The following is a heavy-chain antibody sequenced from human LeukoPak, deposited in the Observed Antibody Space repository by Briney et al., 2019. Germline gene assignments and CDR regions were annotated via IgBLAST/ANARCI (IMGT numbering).Heavy chain of an antibody. D-gene: IGHD6-13*01. Sequence: GGSLRLSCVASASTFSRYWMTWVRQAPGKGLEWVANIKEDGSEKYYVDSVKGRFTISRDSAKNSLYLQMSSLRPEDTAVYYCARGGFTSSWYISRDYWGQGTLVTVSS. V-gene: IGHV3-7*01. CDR1: ASTFSRYW. CDR2: IKEDGSEK. J-gene: IGHJ4*02. CDR3: ARGGFTSSWYISRDY.